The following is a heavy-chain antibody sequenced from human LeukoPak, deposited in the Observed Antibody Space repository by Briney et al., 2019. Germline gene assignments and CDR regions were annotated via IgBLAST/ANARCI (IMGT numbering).Heavy chain of an antibody. J-gene: IGHJ4*02. CDR3: ARSGLEWLLYYFDY. D-gene: IGHD3-3*01. V-gene: IGHV4-61*02. CDR2: IYTSGST. CDR1: GGSISSGSYY. Sequence: SQTLSLTCTVSGGSISSGSYYWSWIRQPAGKGLEWIGRIYTSGSTNYNPSLKSRVTISVDTSKNQFSLKLSSVTAADTAVYYCARSGLEWLLYYFDYWGQGTLVTVSS.